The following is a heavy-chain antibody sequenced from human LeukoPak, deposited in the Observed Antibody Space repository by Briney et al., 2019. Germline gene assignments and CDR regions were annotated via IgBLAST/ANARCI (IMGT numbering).Heavy chain of an antibody. J-gene: IGHJ4*02. CDR2: ISWNSGRL. D-gene: IGHD6-6*01. CDR3: ARSPYSSSLGTFFDY. Sequence: PGRSLGLSCAASGFSFDDYAMHWVRQGPGKGLEWVSGISWNSGRLGYADSVKGRFTISRANAKNSLYLQMNSLRAEDMALYYCARSPYSSSLGTFFDYWGQGTLVTVSS. CDR1: GFSFDDYA. V-gene: IGHV3-9*03.